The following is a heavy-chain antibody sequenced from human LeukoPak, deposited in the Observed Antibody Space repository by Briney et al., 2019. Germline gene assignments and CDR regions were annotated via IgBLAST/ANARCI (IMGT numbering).Heavy chain of an antibody. J-gene: IGHJ5*02. Sequence: ASVKVSCKASGGTFSSYAISWVRQAPGQGLEWMGGIIPIFGTANYAQKFQGRVTITADESTSTAYMELSSLRSEDTAVYYCARGAHYYGSGSFFDPWGQGTLVTVSS. CDR1: GGTFSSYA. CDR2: IIPIFGTA. CDR3: ARGAHYYGSGSFFDP. D-gene: IGHD3-10*01. V-gene: IGHV1-69*13.